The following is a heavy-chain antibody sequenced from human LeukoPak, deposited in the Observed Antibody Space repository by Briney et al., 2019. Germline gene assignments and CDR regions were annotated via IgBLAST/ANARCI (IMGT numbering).Heavy chain of an antibody. CDR3: AKKAAPGAAHFDY. CDR2: ISGSGDST. V-gene: IGHV3-23*01. CDR1: GFTFGSYA. D-gene: IGHD6-13*01. J-gene: IGHJ4*02. Sequence: PGGSLRLSCAASGFTFGSYAMNWVRQAPGKGLEWVSGISGSGDSTHYADSVKGRFTISRDFSKNTLYLQMNSLRAEDTVIYYCAKKAAPGAAHFDYWGQGTLVTVSS.